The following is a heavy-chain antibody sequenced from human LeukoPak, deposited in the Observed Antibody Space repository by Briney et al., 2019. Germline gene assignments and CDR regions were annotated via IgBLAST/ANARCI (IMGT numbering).Heavy chain of an antibody. D-gene: IGHD3-9*01. CDR1: GFTFSSHA. CDR2: ITDSGDGT. CDR3: ARDSPVLTV. J-gene: IGHJ4*02. Sequence: GGSLRLSCAASGFTFSSHAMSWVRQAPGKGLEWVSAITDSGDGTYYPDSVKGRFTISRDKSSNTLYLQMNSLTAEDTAIYYCARDSPVLTVWGQGTLVTVSS. V-gene: IGHV3-23*01.